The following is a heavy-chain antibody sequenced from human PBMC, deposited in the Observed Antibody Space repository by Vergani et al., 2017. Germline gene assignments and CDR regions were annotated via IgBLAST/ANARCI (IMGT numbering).Heavy chain of an antibody. CDR1: GFTFSDFY. Sequence: QVQLVESGGGLVKPGGSLRLSCAASGFTFSDFYMSWIRQAPGKGLEWVSYISSSSSHTNHADSVKGPFTISRDNATNSLYLQMNSLRAEDTSVYYCAIVGAAWAFDIWGQGTMVTVSS. J-gene: IGHJ3*02. CDR3: AIVGAAWAFDI. D-gene: IGHD3-3*01. CDR2: ISSSSSHT. V-gene: IGHV3-11*06.